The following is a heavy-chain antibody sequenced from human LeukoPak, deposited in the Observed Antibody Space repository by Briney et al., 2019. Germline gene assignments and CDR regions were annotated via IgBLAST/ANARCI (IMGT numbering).Heavy chain of an antibody. CDR2: IYYTEDN. CDR3: ARFTARAREIDY. D-gene: IGHD6-6*01. V-gene: IGHV4-59*08. Sequence: PSETLSLTCSVSGASISDSYWTWIRQPPGKTLEWIGYIYYTEDNDYNPSLKSRVTMSVDTSKSHLSLKLTSVTAADTAVYYCARFTARAREIDYWGQGILVTVSS. J-gene: IGHJ4*02. CDR1: GASISDSY.